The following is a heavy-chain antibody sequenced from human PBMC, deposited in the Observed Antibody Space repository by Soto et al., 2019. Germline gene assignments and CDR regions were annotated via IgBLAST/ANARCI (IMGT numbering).Heavy chain of an antibody. CDR3: TTDPGDIVVVPAAIGGIDY. Sequence: GESLKISCAASGFTFSNAWMNWVRQAPGKGLEWVGRIKSKTDGGTTDYAAPVKGRFTISRDDSKNTLYLQMNSLKTEDTAVYYCTTDPGDIVVVPAAIGGIDYWGQGTLVTVSS. V-gene: IGHV3-15*07. J-gene: IGHJ4*02. CDR2: IKSKTDGGTT. D-gene: IGHD2-2*02. CDR1: GFTFSNAW.